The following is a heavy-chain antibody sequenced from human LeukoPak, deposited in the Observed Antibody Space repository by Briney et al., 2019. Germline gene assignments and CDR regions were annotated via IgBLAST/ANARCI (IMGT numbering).Heavy chain of an antibody. CDR2: IYYSGST. V-gene: IGHV4-59*01. CDR1: GGSISSYY. J-gene: IGHJ3*02. CDR3: ARDWDTASGDAFDI. Sequence: PSETLSLTCTVSGGSISSYYWSWIRQPPGKGLEWLGYIYYSGSTNYNPSLKSRVTISVDTSNNQFSLKLSSVTAADTAVYYCARDWDTASGDAFDIWGQGTMVTVSS. D-gene: IGHD5-18*01.